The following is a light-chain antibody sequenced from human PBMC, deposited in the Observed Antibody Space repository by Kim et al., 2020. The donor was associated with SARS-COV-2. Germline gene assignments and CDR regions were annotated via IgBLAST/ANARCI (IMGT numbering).Light chain of an antibody. V-gene: IGLV2-11*01. CDR2: AVT. Sequence: QSALTQPRSVSGSPGQSVAISCTGTSSDVGGYNYVSWYQQEPGKAPKLMIYAVTKRPSGVPDRFSGSKSGNTASLTISGLQAEDEADYSCCSYDGGSTVFVGEA. CDR3: CSYDGGSTV. CDR1: SSDVGGYNY. J-gene: IGLJ3*02.